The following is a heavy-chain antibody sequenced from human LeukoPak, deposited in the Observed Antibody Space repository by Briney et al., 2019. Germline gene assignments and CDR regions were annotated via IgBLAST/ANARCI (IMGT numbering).Heavy chain of an antibody. J-gene: IGHJ6*02. CDR3: ARDVQFPNSSGWYRYYYGMDV. Sequence: ASVNVSCKASGYTFTSYGISWGRQAPGQGLEWMGWISAYNGNTNHAQNLQGRVTMTTDTSTSTAYMELRSLRSDDTAVYYCARDVQFPNSSGWYRYYYGMDVWGQGTTVTVSS. V-gene: IGHV1-18*01. CDR2: ISAYNGNT. CDR1: GYTFTSYG. D-gene: IGHD6-19*01.